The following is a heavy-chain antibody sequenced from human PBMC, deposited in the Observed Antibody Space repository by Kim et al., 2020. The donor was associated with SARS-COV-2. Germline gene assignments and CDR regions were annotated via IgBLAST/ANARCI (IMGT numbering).Heavy chain of an antibody. V-gene: IGHV4-59*13. Sequence: SETLSLTCTVSGGSISSYYWSWIRQPPGKGLEWIGYIYYSGSTNYNPSLKSRVTISVDTSKNQFSLKLSSVTAADTAVYYCARGPGGAAAAPPSGMDVWGQGTTVTVSS. CDR3: ARGPGGAAAAPPSGMDV. J-gene: IGHJ6*02. CDR2: IYYSGST. D-gene: IGHD6-13*01. CDR1: GGSISSYY.